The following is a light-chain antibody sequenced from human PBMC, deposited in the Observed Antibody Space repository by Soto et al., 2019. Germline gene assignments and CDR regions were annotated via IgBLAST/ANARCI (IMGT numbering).Light chain of an antibody. V-gene: IGKV3-11*01. J-gene: IGKJ1*01. CDR2: DTS. Sequence: EIVMTQSPSTLSVSPGEGATLSFRASQTVSSKLAWYQHKPGQAPRLLIYDTSNRATGIPARFSGSGSGTDFTLTISSLEPEDFAVYYCHQRKSWPRTFGQGTKVDIK. CDR3: HQRKSWPRT. CDR1: QTVSSK.